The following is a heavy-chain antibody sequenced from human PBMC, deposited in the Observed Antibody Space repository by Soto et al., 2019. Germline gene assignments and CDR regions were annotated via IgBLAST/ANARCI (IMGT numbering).Heavy chain of an antibody. CDR3: ARADYYYGSGSYSDWFDP. CDR2: INHSGST. D-gene: IGHD3-10*01. V-gene: IGHV4-34*01. CDR1: GGSFSGYY. J-gene: IGHJ5*02. Sequence: SETLSLTCAVYGGSFSGYYWSWIRQPPGKGLEWIGEINHSGSTNYNPSLKSRVTISVDTSKNQFSLKLSSVTAADTAVYYCARADYYYGSGSYSDWFDPWGQGTLVTVSS.